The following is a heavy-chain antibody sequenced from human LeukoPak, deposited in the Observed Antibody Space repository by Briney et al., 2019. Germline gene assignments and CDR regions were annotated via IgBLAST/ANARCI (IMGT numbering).Heavy chain of an antibody. CDR2: ISSSSSYI. CDR3: ARGSRTSPDDY. CDR1: GFTFSSYS. Sequence: GGSLRLSCAASGFTFSSYSMNWVRQAPGKGLEWVSSISSSSSYIYYADSAKGRFTISRDNAKNSLYLQMNSLRAEDTAVYYCARGSRTSPDDYWGQGTLVTVSS. D-gene: IGHD1-1*01. V-gene: IGHV3-21*01. J-gene: IGHJ4*02.